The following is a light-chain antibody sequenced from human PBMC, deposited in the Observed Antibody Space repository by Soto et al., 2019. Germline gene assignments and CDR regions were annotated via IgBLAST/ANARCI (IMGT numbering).Light chain of an antibody. V-gene: IGKV1-39*01. CDR3: QQSYITPRI. J-gene: IGKJ1*01. Sequence: EMIQSPFSLFSSVGDRVTLPFQASQSVRDYVNWYQQRPGKAPNLLIYAASTLHSGVPSRFSGSGSGTFFTLTINGLQPEDFATYYCQQSYITPRIFGQGTKVDIK. CDR2: AAS. CDR1: QSVRDY.